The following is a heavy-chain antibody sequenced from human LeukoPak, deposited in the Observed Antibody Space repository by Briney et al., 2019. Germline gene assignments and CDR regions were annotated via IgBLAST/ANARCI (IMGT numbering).Heavy chain of an antibody. Sequence: GGSLRLSCAASGFTFSSYAMSWVRQAPGKGLEWVSAISGSGGSTYYADSLKGRFTISRDNSKNTLYVRMNSLRAEDTAVYYCAKDIVLLSASIGGTPDYWGQGTLVTVSS. CDR1: GFTFSSYA. D-gene: IGHD2-2*02. CDR2: ISGSGGST. V-gene: IGHV3-23*01. J-gene: IGHJ4*02. CDR3: AKDIVLLSASIGGTPDY.